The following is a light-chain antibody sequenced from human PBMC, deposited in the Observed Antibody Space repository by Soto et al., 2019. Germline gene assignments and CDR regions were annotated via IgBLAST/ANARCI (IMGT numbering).Light chain of an antibody. Sequence: EIVLTQSPGTLSLSPGERATLSCRASQSVTNNYLAWYQQKPGQAPRLLIYAASSRATGIPDSFSGSGSGTDFSLTISRLEPEDFAVYYCQQYGNAPWTFGQGTRVEIK. V-gene: IGKV3-20*01. CDR2: AAS. CDR1: QSVTNNY. CDR3: QQYGNAPWT. J-gene: IGKJ1*01.